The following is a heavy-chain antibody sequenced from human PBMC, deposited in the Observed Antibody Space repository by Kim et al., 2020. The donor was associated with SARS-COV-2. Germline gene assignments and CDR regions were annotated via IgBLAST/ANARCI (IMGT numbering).Heavy chain of an antibody. CDR2: INHSGST. CDR1: GGSFSGYY. V-gene: IGHV4-34*01. D-gene: IGHD3-3*01. Sequence: SETLSLTCAVYGGSFSGYYWSWIRQPPGKGLEWIGEINHSGSTNYNPSLKSRVTISVDTSKNQFSLKLSSVTAADTAVYYCARARLDYDFWSGYFFDYWGQGTLVTVSS. CDR3: ARARLDYDFWSGYFFDY. J-gene: IGHJ4*02.